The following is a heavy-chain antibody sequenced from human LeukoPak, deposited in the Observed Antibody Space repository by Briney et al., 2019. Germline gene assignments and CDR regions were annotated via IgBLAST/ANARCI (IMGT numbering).Heavy chain of an antibody. J-gene: IGHJ4*02. V-gene: IGHV3-23*01. CDR3: AKDKSFEALLPFDY. D-gene: IGHD2-15*01. Sequence: PGGSLRLSCAASGFTVSSNYMSWVRQAPGKGLEWVSAISGSGGSTYYADSVKGRFTISRDNSKNTLYLQMNSLRAEDTAVYYCAKDKSFEALLPFDYWGQGTLVTVSS. CDR1: GFTVSSNY. CDR2: ISGSGGST.